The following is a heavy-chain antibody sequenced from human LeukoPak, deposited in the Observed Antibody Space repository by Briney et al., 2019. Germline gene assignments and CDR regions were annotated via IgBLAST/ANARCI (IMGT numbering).Heavy chain of an antibody. J-gene: IGHJ4*02. V-gene: IGHV3-21*01. CDR2: ISSSSRYI. D-gene: IGHD5-18*01. CDR3: ARGEYSYGDYFEY. Sequence: GGSLRLSCAASGFTVSSNYMSWVRQAPGKGLEWVSSISSSSRYIYYADSVKGRFSISRDNAENSLCLQMNSLRAEDTAVYFCARGEYSYGDYFEYWGQGTLVTVSS. CDR1: GFTVSSNY.